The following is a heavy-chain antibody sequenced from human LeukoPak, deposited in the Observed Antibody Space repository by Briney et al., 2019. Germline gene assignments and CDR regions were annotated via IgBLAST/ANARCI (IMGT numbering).Heavy chain of an antibody. J-gene: IGHJ4*02. V-gene: IGHV3-23*01. CDR1: GFTFSTYV. D-gene: IGHD4/OR15-4a*01. Sequence: PGGSLRLSCATSGFTFSTYVMSWGRQAPGKGLEWVSTISGSGGSTYYADSVKGRFTISRDKSKNTLFLQMNSLRAEDTAVYYCAKDLGLLMAVTTLPDYWGQGTLVTVSS. CDR2: ISGSGGST. CDR3: AKDLGLLMAVTTLPDY.